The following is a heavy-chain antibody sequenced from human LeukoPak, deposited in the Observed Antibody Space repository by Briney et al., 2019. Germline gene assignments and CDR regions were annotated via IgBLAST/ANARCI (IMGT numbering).Heavy chain of an antibody. CDR2: IYYSGST. V-gene: IGHV4-59*01. J-gene: IGHJ4*02. D-gene: IGHD2-15*01. Sequence: LEWIGYIYYSGSTNYNPSLKSRVTISVDTSKNQFSLKLSSVTAADTAVYYCARTYCSGGSCYDAYWGQGTLVTVSS. CDR3: ARTYCSGGSCYDAY.